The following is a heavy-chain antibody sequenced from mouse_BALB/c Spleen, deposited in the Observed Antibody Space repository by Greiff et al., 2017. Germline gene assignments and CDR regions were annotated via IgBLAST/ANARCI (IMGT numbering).Heavy chain of an antibody. V-gene: IGHV14-3*02. Sequence: VQLQQSGAELVKPGASVKLSCTASGFNIKDTYMHWVKQRPEQGLEWIGRIDPANGNTKYDPKFQGKATITADTSSNTAYLQLSSLTSEDTAVYYCARSRGPYYYAMDYWGQGTSVTVSS. CDR1: GFNIKDTY. CDR2: IDPANGNT. J-gene: IGHJ4*01. CDR3: ARSRGPYYYAMDY.